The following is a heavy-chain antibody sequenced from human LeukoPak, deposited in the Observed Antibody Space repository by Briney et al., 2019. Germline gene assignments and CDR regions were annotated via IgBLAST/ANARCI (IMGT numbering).Heavy chain of an antibody. J-gene: IGHJ4*02. Sequence: PSETLSLTCTVSGYSISSGYYWGWIRQPPGKGLEWIGSIYHSGSIYYNPSLKSRVTISVDTSKNQFSLKLSSVTAADTAVYYCARDDSSGWYPWGQGTLVTVSS. CDR3: ARDDSSGWYP. CDR2: IYHSGSI. CDR1: GYSISSGYY. D-gene: IGHD6-19*01. V-gene: IGHV4-38-2*02.